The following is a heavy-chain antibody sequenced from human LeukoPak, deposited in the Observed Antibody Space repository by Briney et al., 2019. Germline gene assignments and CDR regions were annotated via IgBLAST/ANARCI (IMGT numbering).Heavy chain of an antibody. CDR1: GGSFSGYY. Sequence: SETLSLTCAVYGGSFSGYYWSWIRQPAGKGLEWVGRIYTSGSTNYNPSLKSRVTISVDTSKNQFSLKLSSVTAADTAVYYCARAVAVVPAAIYIGYFDYWGQGTLVTVSS. V-gene: IGHV4-59*10. D-gene: IGHD2-2*01. CDR2: IYTSGST. CDR3: ARAVAVVPAAIYIGYFDY. J-gene: IGHJ4*02.